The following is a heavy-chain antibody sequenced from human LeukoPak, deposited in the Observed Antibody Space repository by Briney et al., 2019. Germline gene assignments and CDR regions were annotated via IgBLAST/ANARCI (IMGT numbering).Heavy chain of an antibody. CDR2: MNPNSGNT. CDR1: GYTFTSYD. CDR3: ATRGCSSTSCYLLGFDP. D-gene: IGHD2-2*01. J-gene: IGHJ5*02. Sequence: GASVKVSCKASGYTFTSYDINWVRQATGQGLEWMGWMNPNSGNTGYAQKFQGRVTMTRNTSISTAYMELSSLRSEDTAVYYCATRGCSSTSCYLLGFDPWGQGTLVTVSS. V-gene: IGHV1-8*01.